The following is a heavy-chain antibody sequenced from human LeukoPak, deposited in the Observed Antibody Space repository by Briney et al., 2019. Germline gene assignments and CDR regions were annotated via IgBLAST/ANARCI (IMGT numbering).Heavy chain of an antibody. CDR1: GFTFSSYW. J-gene: IGHJ4*02. D-gene: IGHD1-14*01. Sequence: PTGGSLRLSCAASGFTFSSYWMNWVRQAPGKGLVWVSRIASDGSATNYADSVKGRFTLSRDNAKNTLYLQMNSLRAEDTAVYYCASGVDSLYNPPHWGQGTLVTVSS. CDR3: ASGVDSLYNPPH. V-gene: IGHV3-74*01. CDR2: IASDGSAT.